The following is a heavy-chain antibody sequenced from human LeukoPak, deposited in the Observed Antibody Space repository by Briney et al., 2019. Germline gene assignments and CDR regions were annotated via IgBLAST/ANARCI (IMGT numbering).Heavy chain of an antibody. J-gene: IGHJ4*02. D-gene: IGHD5-18*01. CDR2: ISGSGGST. CDR3: AKERTTKDRGYSYGCFDY. Sequence: GGSLRLSCAASGFTFSSYAMSWVRQAPGKGLGWVSAISGSGGSTYYADSVKGRFTISRDNSKNTLYLQMNSLRAEDTAVYYCAKERTTKDRGYSYGCFDYWGQGTLVTVSS. CDR1: GFTFSSYA. V-gene: IGHV3-23*01.